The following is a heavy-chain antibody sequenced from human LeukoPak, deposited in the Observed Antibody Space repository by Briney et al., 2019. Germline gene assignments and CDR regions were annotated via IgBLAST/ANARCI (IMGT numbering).Heavy chain of an antibody. D-gene: IGHD2-15*01. Sequence: PSETLSHTCTVSGGSISTRSYYWSWIRQHPGKGLEWIGYIYYSGSTYYNPSLKSRVTISVDTSKNQFSLKLSSVTAADTAIYYCASGLPEICSGDSCYPKPFDYWGQGTLVTVSS. CDR1: GGSISTRSYY. J-gene: IGHJ4*02. CDR2: IYYSGST. V-gene: IGHV4-31*03. CDR3: ASGLPEICSGDSCYPKPFDY.